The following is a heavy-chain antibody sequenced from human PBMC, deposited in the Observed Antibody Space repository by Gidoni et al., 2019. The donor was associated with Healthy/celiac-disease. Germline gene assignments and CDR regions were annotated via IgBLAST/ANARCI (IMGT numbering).Heavy chain of an antibody. J-gene: IGHJ4*02. Sequence: EVQLVESGGGLVQPGRSLRLSCAASGFTFDDYAMHWVRQAPGKGLEWVSGISWNSGSIGYADSVKGRCTISRDNAKNSLYLQMNSLRAEDTALYYCAKDRPGIAVAGPYFDYWGQGTLVTVSS. CDR1: GFTFDDYA. CDR3: AKDRPGIAVAGPYFDY. V-gene: IGHV3-9*01. D-gene: IGHD6-19*01. CDR2: ISWNSGSI.